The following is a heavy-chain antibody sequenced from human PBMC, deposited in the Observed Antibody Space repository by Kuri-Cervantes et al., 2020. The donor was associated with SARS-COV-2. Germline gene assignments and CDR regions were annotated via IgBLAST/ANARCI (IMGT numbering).Heavy chain of an antibody. Sequence: SVKVSCKASGGTFSSYAISWVRQAPGQGLEWMGGIIPILGTANYAQKFQGRVTITADKSTSTAYMELSSLRSEDTAVYYCAAWGFPIVGATGPDAFDIWGQGTTVTVSS. V-gene: IGHV1-69*10. CDR1: GGTFSSYA. CDR2: IIPILGTA. J-gene: IGHJ3*02. D-gene: IGHD1-26*01. CDR3: AAWGFPIVGATGPDAFDI.